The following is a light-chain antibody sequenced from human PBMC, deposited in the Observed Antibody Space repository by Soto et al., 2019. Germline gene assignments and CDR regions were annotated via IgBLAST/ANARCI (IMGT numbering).Light chain of an antibody. CDR3: QSYDSSLSGFYV. Sequence: QSALTQPPSVSGAPGQRVTISCTGSSSNIGAGYDVHWYQQLPGTAPKLLIYGNSNRPSGVPDRFSGSKSGTSASLAITGLQAEDEAYYYCQSYDSSLSGFYVFGTGTKV. V-gene: IGLV1-40*01. CDR1: SSNIGAGYD. CDR2: GNS. J-gene: IGLJ1*01.